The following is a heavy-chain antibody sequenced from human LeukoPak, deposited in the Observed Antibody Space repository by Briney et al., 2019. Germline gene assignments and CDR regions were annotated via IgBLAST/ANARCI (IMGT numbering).Heavy chain of an antibody. J-gene: IGHJ3*02. V-gene: IGHV4-59*01. CDR3: ARWEASRVAFDI. D-gene: IGHD1-26*01. CDR1: GGSISTYY. CDR2: IYYSGIT. Sequence: PSETLSLTCTVSGGSISTYYWSWIRQPPGRGLGWIGYIYYSGITDYSPSLKSRVTISIDTSKKQFSLKLSSVTAADTAVYYCARWEASRVAFDIWGQGTLVTVSS.